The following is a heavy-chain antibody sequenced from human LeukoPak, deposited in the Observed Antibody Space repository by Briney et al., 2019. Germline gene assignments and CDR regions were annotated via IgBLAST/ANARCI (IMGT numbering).Heavy chain of an antibody. CDR3: ARGLRWNDY. J-gene: IGHJ4*02. V-gene: IGHV4-59*01. D-gene: IGHD4-23*01. Sequence: SETLSLTCTVSADAISNYYWTWIRQPPGKGLEWIGNIYYSGSTNYNPSLKSRVTISVDTSKNQFSLKLNSVTAADTAVYYCARGLRWNDYWDQGTLVTVSS. CDR1: ADAISNYY. CDR2: IYYSGST.